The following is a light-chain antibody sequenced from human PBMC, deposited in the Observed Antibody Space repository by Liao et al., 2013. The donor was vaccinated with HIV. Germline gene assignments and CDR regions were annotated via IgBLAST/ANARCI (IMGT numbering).Light chain of an antibody. Sequence: SYELSQPPSVSVSPGQTASITCSGDELGDKYTHWYQQKPGQSPVLVIYQDTKRPSGIPERFSGSNSVNTATLTISRVEAGDEADYYCQMWDHTSDHVVFGGGTKLTVL. CDR3: QMWDHTSDHVV. CDR1: ELGDKY. CDR2: QDT. J-gene: IGLJ2*01. V-gene: IGLV3-1*01.